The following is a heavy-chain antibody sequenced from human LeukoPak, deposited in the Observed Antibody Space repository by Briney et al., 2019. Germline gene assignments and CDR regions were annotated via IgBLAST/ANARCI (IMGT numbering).Heavy chain of an antibody. Sequence: SGRSLRLSCAASGFTFNSFWMSWVRQAPGKGLEWVASIKQDGSEKSYVSSVKGRFTMSRDNAENSLYLQMNNLRAEDTAVYYCARASRGETTFLWGQGTLVTVSS. CDR1: GFTFNSFW. CDR2: IKQDGSEK. J-gene: IGHJ4*02. V-gene: IGHV3-7*01. CDR3: ARASRGETTFL. D-gene: IGHD4-17*01.